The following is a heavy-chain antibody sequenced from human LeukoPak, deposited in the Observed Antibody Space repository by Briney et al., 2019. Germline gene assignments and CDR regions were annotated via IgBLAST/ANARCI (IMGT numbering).Heavy chain of an antibody. CDR3: ARADYDFWSGYLDY. CDR2: ISSSSSYI. CDR1: GFTFSSYS. D-gene: IGHD3-3*01. Sequence: GGSLRLSCAASGFTFSSYSMNWVRQAPGKGLEWVSSISSSSSYIYYADSVKGRFTISRDNAKNSLYLQMNSLRAEDTAVYYCARADYDFWSGYLDYWGQGTLVTVSS. V-gene: IGHV3-21*01. J-gene: IGHJ4*02.